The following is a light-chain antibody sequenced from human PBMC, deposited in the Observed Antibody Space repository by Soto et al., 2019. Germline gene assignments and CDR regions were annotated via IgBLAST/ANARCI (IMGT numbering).Light chain of an antibody. CDR1: QSVEFY. Sequence: DIVMTQSPGTLSVSPGDSVTLSCRANQSVEFYLAWYQHKPGQAPRLLIYGASNRATGVPARFSGSGSGTDFTLNFSNGQSGDCAIYYCQHYNNWPRGTFGQGTKVDI. CDR2: GAS. J-gene: IGKJ1*01. CDR3: QHYNNWPRGT. V-gene: IGKV3-15*01.